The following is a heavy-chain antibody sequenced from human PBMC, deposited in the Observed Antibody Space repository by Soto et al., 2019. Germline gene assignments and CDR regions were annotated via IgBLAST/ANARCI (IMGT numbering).Heavy chain of an antibody. D-gene: IGHD3-3*01. V-gene: IGHV4-30-4*01. J-gene: IGHJ4*02. CDR3: ARAPVGLDTISYFDY. Sequence: SETLSLTCSVSGGSVDSVNHYWSWIRQPPGKGLEWIGYIYNGGSTYYRPSLESRMHMSLDATRNHYSLRLTSVTAADTAVYFCARAPVGLDTISYFDYWGQGKLVTVSS. CDR2: IYNGGST. CDR1: GGSVDSVNHY.